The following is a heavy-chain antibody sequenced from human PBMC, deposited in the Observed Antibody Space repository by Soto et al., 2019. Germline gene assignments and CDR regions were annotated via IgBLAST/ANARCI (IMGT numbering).Heavy chain of an antibody. J-gene: IGHJ4*02. CDR3: ARDPGYCSGGSCPFFDY. Sequence: ASVKVSCKASGYTFTSYYMHWVRQAPGQGLEWMGIINPSGGSTSYAQKFQGRVTMTRDTSTSTVYMELSSLRSEDTAVYYCARDPGYCSGGSCPFFDYWGQGTLVTVS. CDR1: GYTFTSYY. D-gene: IGHD2-15*01. V-gene: IGHV1-46*01. CDR2: INPSGGST.